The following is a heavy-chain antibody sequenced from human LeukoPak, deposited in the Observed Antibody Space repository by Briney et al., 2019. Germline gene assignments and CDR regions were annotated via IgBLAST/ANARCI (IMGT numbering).Heavy chain of an antibody. V-gene: IGHV4-4*07. Sequence: SETLSLTCTVSGGSISSYYLSWIRQPAGKGLEWIGRIYTSGSTNYNPSLKSRVTISVDKSKNQFSLKLSSVTAADTAVYYCASRRPSSWYPLGAFDIWRQGTMVTVSS. CDR3: ASRRPSSWYPLGAFDI. CDR2: IYTSGST. CDR1: GGSISSYY. D-gene: IGHD6-13*01. J-gene: IGHJ3*02.